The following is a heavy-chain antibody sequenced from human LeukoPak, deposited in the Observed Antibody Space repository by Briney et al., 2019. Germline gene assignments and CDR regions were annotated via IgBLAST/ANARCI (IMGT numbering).Heavy chain of an antibody. J-gene: IGHJ4*02. D-gene: IGHD6-19*01. CDR1: GGSVGSSSYY. CDR2: IYYSGST. Sequence: SETLSLTCIVSGGSVGSSSYYWGYIRQPPGKGLEWIGSIYYSGSTYFNPSLKSRVTISVDTSKNQFSLKLTSVTAADTAVYYCARIYSAVAGTTADYWGQGTLVTVSS. V-gene: IGHV4-39*01. CDR3: ARIYSAVAGTTADY.